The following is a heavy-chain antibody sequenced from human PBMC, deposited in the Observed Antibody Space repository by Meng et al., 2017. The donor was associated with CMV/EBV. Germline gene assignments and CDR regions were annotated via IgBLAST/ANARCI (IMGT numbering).Heavy chain of an antibody. CDR1: GGSVSSGSYY. Sequence: SETLSLTCTVSGGSVSSGSYYWSWIRQPPGKGLEWIGYIYYSGSTNYNPSLKSRVTISVDTSKNQFSLKLSSVTAADTAVYYCAIEYYYGSGSQFDYWGQGTLVTVSS. CDR3: AIEYYYGSGSQFDY. CDR2: IYYSGST. D-gene: IGHD3-10*01. V-gene: IGHV4-61*01. J-gene: IGHJ4*02.